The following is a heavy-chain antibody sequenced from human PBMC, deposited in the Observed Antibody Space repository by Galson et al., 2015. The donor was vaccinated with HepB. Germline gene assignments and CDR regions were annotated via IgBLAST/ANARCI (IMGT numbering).Heavy chain of an antibody. CDR1: GFTFSSYG. D-gene: IGHD2-21*02. CDR3: AKLPVVTMTYNHNPDDAFDI. Sequence: SLRLSCAASGFTFSSYGMHWVRQAPGKGLEWVAVISYDGSNKYYADSVKGRFTISRDNSKNTLYLQMNSLRAEDTAVYYCAKLPVVTMTYNHNPDDAFDIWGQGTMVTVSS. J-gene: IGHJ3*02. V-gene: IGHV3-30*18. CDR2: ISYDGSNK.